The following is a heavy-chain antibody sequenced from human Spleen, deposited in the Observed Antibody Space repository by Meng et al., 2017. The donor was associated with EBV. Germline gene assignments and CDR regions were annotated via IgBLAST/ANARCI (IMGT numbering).Heavy chain of an antibody. J-gene: IGHJ4*02. CDR2: ISHIGTI. CDR1: GGPISDYHW. CDR3: ARDKNGRYYFDF. D-gene: IGHD2-8*01. V-gene: IGHV4-4*02. Sequence: LQESGPSVVKPSAPLALPCAVSGGPISDYHWWTWVRQPPGEGLEWIGEISHIGTINYNPSLKSRVTMSLDRSKNQFSLNLSSVTAADTAVYYCARDKNGRYYFDFWGQGTLVTVSS.